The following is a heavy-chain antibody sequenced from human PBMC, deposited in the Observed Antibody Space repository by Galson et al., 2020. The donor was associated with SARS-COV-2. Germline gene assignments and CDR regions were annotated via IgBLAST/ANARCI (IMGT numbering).Heavy chain of an antibody. D-gene: IGHD3-16*01. CDR2: IYDSGST. J-gene: IGHJ4*02. V-gene: IGHV4-31*03. CDR1: GGSIRSGGYY. Sequence: SQTLSLTCTVSGGSIRSGGYYWNWIRQHPGKGLEWIGDIYDSGSTHYNPSLKSRVTISVDTSKNQFFLKLSSVTAADTAVYYCARDRGRLELWKTGGGLDHWGQGTLVNVSS. CDR3: ARDRGRLELWKTGGGLDH.